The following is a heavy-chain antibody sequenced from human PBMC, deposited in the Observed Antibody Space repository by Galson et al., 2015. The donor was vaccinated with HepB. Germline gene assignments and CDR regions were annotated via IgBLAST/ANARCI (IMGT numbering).Heavy chain of an antibody. J-gene: IGHJ4*02. CDR2: INPNSGDR. Sequence: SVKVSCKASGYMFTTYYLYWVRQAPGQGLEWMGRINPNSGDRNYARNFQGRISMTRDTSMTTVYMELSSLRSDDTALYFCARGREYSGFARETYSVSYLDYWGQGTLVTVSS. CDR3: ARGREYSGFARETYSVSYLDY. V-gene: IGHV1-2*06. D-gene: IGHD5-12*01. CDR1: GYMFTTYY.